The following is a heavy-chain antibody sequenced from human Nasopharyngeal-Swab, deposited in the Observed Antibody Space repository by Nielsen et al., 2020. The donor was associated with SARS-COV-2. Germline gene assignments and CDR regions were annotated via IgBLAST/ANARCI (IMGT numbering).Heavy chain of an antibody. J-gene: IGHJ4*02. Sequence: GESLKISCAASGFTFSSYAMSWVRQAPGKRLEWVSVISGSGGSTYYADSVKGRFTISRDNSKNTLYLQMNSLRAEDTAVYYCAKDQGRSWYLFDYWGQGTLVTVSS. CDR3: AKDQGRSWYLFDY. V-gene: IGHV3-23*01. CDR1: GFTFSSYA. D-gene: IGHD6-13*01. CDR2: ISGSGGST.